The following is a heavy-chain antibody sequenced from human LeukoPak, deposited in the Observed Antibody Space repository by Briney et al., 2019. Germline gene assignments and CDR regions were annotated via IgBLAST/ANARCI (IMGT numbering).Heavy chain of an antibody. Sequence: SETLSLTCAVYGVSFSGYYWSWIRQPPGKGLEWIGEINHSGSTNYNPSLKSRVTISVDTSKNQFSLKLSSVIAADTAVYYCARERTYDFWSGYYHYFDYWGQGTLVTVSS. V-gene: IGHV4-34*01. CDR1: GVSFSGYY. J-gene: IGHJ4*02. CDR3: ARERTYDFWSGYYHYFDY. CDR2: INHSGST. D-gene: IGHD3-3*01.